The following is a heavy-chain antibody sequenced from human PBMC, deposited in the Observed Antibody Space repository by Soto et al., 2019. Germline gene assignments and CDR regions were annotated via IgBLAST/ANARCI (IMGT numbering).Heavy chain of an antibody. CDR1: GYTFTSYA. CDR2: INAGNGNT. J-gene: IGHJ5*02. Sequence: ASVKVSCKASGYTFTSYAMHWVRQAPGQRLEWMGWINAGNGNTKYSQKFQGRVTITRDTSASTAYMELSSLRSEDTAVYYCARTGSYGYADPDNWFDPWGQGTLVTVSS. V-gene: IGHV1-3*01. CDR3: ARTGSYGYADPDNWFDP. D-gene: IGHD5-18*01.